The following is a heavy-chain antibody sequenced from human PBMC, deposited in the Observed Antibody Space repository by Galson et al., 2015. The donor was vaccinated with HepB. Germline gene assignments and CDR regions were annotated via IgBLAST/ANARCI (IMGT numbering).Heavy chain of an antibody. Sequence: SLRLYCAASGFTFGDYAMSWFRQAPGKGLEWVGFIRSKAYGGTTEYAASVKGRFTISRDDSKSIAYLQMNSLKTEDTAVYYCARGGSGSYVSFSRYWGQGTLVTVSS. J-gene: IGHJ4*02. CDR2: IRSKAYGGTT. CDR1: GFTFGDYA. D-gene: IGHD1-26*01. CDR3: ARGGSGSYVSFSRY. V-gene: IGHV3-49*03.